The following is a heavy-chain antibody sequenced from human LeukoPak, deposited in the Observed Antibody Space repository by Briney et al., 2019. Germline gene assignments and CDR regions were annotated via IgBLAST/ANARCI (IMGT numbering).Heavy chain of an antibody. Sequence: KSSETLSLTCTVPGGSINNNIHYWGWIRQPPGKGLEWISTVFYSGQTCYSPSLKGRVTISVDTSKNQFSLKLRYVTAADTAVYYCARDREQQLVRFYNAFDIWGQGTMVTVSS. CDR1: GGSINNNIHY. CDR3: ARDREQQLVRFYNAFDI. V-gene: IGHV4-39*07. CDR2: VFYSGQT. D-gene: IGHD6-13*01. J-gene: IGHJ3*02.